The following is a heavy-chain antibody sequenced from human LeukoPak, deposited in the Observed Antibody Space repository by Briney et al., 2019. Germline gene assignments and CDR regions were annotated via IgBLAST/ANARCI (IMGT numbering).Heavy chain of an antibody. J-gene: IGHJ4*02. CDR2: ISGSGGST. V-gene: IGHV3-23*01. D-gene: IGHD2-2*01. CDR3: AKDPAYCSSTSCYPDYFDY. CDR1: GFTFSSYA. Sequence: GGSLRLSCAASGFTFSSYAMSWVRQAPGKGLEWVSAISGSGGSTYYADSVKGRFTISRDNSKNTLYLQMNSLGAEDTAVYYCAKDPAYCSSTSCYPDYFDYWGQGTLVTVSS.